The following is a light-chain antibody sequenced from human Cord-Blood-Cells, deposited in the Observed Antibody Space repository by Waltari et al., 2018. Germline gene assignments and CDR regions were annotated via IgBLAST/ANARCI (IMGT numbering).Light chain of an antibody. J-gene: IGLJ1*01. CDR3: CSYAGSSTYV. CDR2: EVS. CDR1: SSDVGSYTL. V-gene: IGLV2-23*02. Sequence: QSALTQPASVSGSPGQSITISCTGTSSDVGSYTLVSWYQQHPGKAPKLMIYEVSKRPSGVYKRFSGSKSGHTASLTISGLQAEDEADYYCCSYAGSSTYVFGTGTKVTVL.